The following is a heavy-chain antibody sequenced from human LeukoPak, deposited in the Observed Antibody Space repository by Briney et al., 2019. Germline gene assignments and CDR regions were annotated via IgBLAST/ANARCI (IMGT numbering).Heavy chain of an antibody. V-gene: IGHV4-4*07. Sequence: SETLSLTCTVSGGSISSYYWSWIRQPAGKGLEWIGRIYTSGSTNYNPSLKSRVTMSVDTSKNQFSLKLSSVTAADTAVYYCARDGWYGSGKRAAFDIWGQGTMVTVSS. J-gene: IGHJ3*02. CDR3: ARDGWYGSGKRAAFDI. CDR1: GGSISSYY. CDR2: IYTSGST. D-gene: IGHD3-10*01.